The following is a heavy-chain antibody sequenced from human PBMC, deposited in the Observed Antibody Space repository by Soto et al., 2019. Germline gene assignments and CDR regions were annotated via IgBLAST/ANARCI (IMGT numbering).Heavy chain of an antibody. V-gene: IGHV3-30*03. Sequence: QVQLVESGGGVVQPGKSLRLSCAASGFTFSSYAMHWARQAPGKXXXWVTVISIRGGDEYYAESVRGRFTISRDDSKNTLYLQMDSLRVEDTAVYYCARGTIVARQHLDYWSQGTLVTVSS. D-gene: IGHD6-6*01. CDR3: ARGTIVARQHLDY. CDR2: ISIRGGDE. CDR1: GFTFSSYA. J-gene: IGHJ4*02.